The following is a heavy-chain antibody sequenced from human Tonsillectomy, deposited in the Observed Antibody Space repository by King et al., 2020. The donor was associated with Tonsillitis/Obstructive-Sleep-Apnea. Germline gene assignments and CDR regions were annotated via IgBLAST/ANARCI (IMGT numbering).Heavy chain of an antibody. Sequence: QLQESGPGLVKPSETLSLTCTVSGGAISSYYWSWIRQPPGKGLEGIGYIYYSGSTNYNPSRKSRVTISVDTSKNQFSLKLSSVTAADTAVYYCAREGIAAAGLDYWGQGTLVTVSS. CDR3: AREGIAAAGLDY. CDR2: IYYSGST. J-gene: IGHJ4*02. D-gene: IGHD6-13*01. V-gene: IGHV4-59*01. CDR1: GGAISSYY.